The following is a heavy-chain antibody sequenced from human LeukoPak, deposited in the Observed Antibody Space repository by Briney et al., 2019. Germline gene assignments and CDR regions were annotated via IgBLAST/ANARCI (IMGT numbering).Heavy chain of an antibody. J-gene: IGHJ6*03. CDR1: GGSISSYY. CDR2: IYYSGST. CDR3: ARVSYSSSWYYHYMDV. V-gene: IGHV4-59*12. Sequence: PSETLSLTCTVSGGSISSYYRSWIRQPPGKGLEWIGYIYYSGSTNYNPSLKSRVTISVDTSKNQFSLKLSSVTAADTAVYYCARVSYSSSWYYHYMDVWGKGTTVTVSS. D-gene: IGHD6-13*01.